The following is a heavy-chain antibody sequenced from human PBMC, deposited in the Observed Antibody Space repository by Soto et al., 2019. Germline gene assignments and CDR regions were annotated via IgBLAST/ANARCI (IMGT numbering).Heavy chain of an antibody. J-gene: IGHJ6*02. CDR1: GYSFTTYW. D-gene: IGHD6-19*01. CDR2: IYPGDSDT. V-gene: IGHV5-51*01. CDR3: ARHIAVAGTYGMDV. Sequence: PGESLKISCQASGYSFTTYWISWVRQMPGKGLEWMGIIYPGDSDTRYSPSFQGQVTISADKSISTAYLQWSSLKASDTAMYYCARHIAVAGTYGMDVWGQGTTVTVSS.